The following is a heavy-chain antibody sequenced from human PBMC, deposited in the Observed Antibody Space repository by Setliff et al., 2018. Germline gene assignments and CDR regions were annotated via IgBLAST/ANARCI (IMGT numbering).Heavy chain of an antibody. Sequence: SETLSLTCAVSDFSVSSVYYWGWIRQPPGKGLEWIANVYYSGSTDYKPSLKSRATISVDTSKNQFSLKLNSVTGADTAVYYCARVTGFSYMDVWGKGTTVTVSS. CDR2: VYYSGST. CDR1: DFSVSSVYY. J-gene: IGHJ6*03. V-gene: IGHV4-38-2*01. D-gene: IGHD3-3*01. CDR3: ARVTGFSYMDV.